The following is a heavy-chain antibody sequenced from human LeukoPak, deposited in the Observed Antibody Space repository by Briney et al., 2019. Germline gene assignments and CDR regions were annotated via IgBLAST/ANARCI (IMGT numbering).Heavy chain of an antibody. J-gene: IGHJ4*02. D-gene: IGHD3-10*01. CDR3: ARSRLLWFRELLYDY. CDR2: INHSGST. CDR1: GVSFSGYY. Sequence: SETLSLTCAVYGVSFSGYYWSWIRQPPGKGLEWIGEINHSGSTNYNPSLKSRVTISVDTSKNQFSLKLSSVTAADTAVYYRARSRLLWFRELLYDYWGQGTLVTVSS. V-gene: IGHV4-34*01.